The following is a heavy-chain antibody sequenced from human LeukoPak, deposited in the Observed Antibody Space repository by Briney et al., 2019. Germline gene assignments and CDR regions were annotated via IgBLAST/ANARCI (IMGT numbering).Heavy chain of an antibody. CDR1: GFTFSDYY. CDR2: IRYDGSNK. V-gene: IGHV3-30*02. CDR3: AKGAVGYCSSTSCYSGPRPFDY. J-gene: IGHJ4*02. Sequence: GGSLRLSCAASGFTFSDYYISWIRQAPGKGLEWVAFIRYDGSNKYYADSVKGRFTISRDNSKNTLYLQMNSLRAEDTAVYYCAKGAVGYCSSTSCYSGPRPFDYWGQGTLVTVSS. D-gene: IGHD2-2*01.